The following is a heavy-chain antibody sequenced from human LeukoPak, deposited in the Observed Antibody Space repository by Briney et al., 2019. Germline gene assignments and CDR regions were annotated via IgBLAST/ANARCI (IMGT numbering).Heavy chain of an antibody. J-gene: IGHJ3*02. D-gene: IGHD2-8*01. CDR3: ARAPNGFGAFDI. V-gene: IGHV4-59*01. CDR2: IYYSGST. Sequence: PSETLSLTCTVSGGSISSYYWSWIRQPPGKELEWIGYIYYSGSTNYNPSLKSRVTISVDTSKNQFSLKLSSVTAADTAVYYCARAPNGFGAFDIWGPGTMVTVSS. CDR1: GGSISSYY.